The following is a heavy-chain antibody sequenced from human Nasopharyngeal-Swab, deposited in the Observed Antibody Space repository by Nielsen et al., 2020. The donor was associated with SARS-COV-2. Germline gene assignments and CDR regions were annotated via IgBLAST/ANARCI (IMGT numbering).Heavy chain of an antibody. J-gene: IGHJ6*02. V-gene: IGHV3-21*01. CDR2: ISSSTSYM. CDR1: GFTFSNYS. Sequence: GESLKISCAASGFTFSNYSMNWVRQAPGKGLEWVSSISSSTSYMYYADSVKGRFTISRDNAKNSLYLQMNSLRAEDTAVYYCARDGFGESPYYYYYGMDVWGQGTTVTVSS. D-gene: IGHD3-10*01. CDR3: ARDGFGESPYYYYYGMDV.